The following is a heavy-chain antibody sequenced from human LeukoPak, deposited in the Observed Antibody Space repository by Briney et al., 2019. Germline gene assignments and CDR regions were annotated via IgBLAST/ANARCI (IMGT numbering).Heavy chain of an antibody. CDR2: ISAYNGNT. CDR1: GYTFTSYG. D-gene: IGHD6-19*01. J-gene: IGHJ4*02. V-gene: IGHV1-18*01. Sequence: ASVKVSCKASGYTFTSYGISWVRQAPGQGLEWMGWISAYNGNTNYAQKLQGRVTMTTDTSTGTAYMELRSLRSDDTAVYYCARCRKEQWLVQTYYFDYWGQGTLVTVSS. CDR3: ARCRKEQWLVQTYYFDY.